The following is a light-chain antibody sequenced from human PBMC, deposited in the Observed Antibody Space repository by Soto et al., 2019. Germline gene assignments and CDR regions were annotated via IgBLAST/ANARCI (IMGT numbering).Light chain of an antibody. Sequence: EIVMTQSPATVSVSPGERATLSCRASQSFGTNLAWYQQTPGQAPRLLIYGASNRPTGVPDRFSGSGSGTDFTLTISSMRSEDFAVYYCQQYNNWPQTFAPGTKVEIK. J-gene: IGKJ1*01. CDR2: GAS. V-gene: IGKV3-15*01. CDR3: QQYNNWPQT. CDR1: QSFGTN.